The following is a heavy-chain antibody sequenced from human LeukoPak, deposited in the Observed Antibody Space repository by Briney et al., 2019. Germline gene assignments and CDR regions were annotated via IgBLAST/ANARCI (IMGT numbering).Heavy chain of an antibody. D-gene: IGHD3-22*01. Sequence: ASVKVSCKASGYTFTGYYMHWVRQAPGQGLEWMGWINPNSGGTKYAQKFQGRVTMTRDTSSSTAYMELSRLTSDDTAVYYCAGGGNYYDSSGYYPYFYYAMDVWDQGTTVTVSS. J-gene: IGHJ6*02. CDR3: AGGGNYYDSSGYYPYFYYAMDV. V-gene: IGHV1-2*02. CDR1: GYTFTGYY. CDR2: INPNSGGT.